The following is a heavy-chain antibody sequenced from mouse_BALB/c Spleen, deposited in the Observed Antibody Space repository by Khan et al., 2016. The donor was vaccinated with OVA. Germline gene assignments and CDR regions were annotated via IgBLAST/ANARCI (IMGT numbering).Heavy chain of an antibody. V-gene: IGHV2-6-1*01. D-gene: IGHD2-10*01. J-gene: IGHJ4*01. CDR2: IWSDGST. Sequence: QVQLKQSGPGLVAPSQSLSITCTISGFSLKNYGVHWVRQPPGKGLEWLVVIWSDGSTTYNSALKSRLTISKDNSKRQVFLKMNSLQTDDTGMYFCARQPYYHYNIMDYWGQGTSVTVSS. CDR3: ARQPYYHYNIMDY. CDR1: GFSLKNYG.